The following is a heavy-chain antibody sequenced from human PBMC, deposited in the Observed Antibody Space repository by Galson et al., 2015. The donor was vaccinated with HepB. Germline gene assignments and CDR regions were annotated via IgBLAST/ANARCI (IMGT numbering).Heavy chain of an antibody. CDR1: GFTFSIYE. V-gene: IGHV3-48*03. J-gene: IGHJ3*02. CDR2: ISGGGDAI. D-gene: IGHD2/OR15-2a*01. CDR3: ARDRRESTEIFYPFDM. Sequence: SLRLSCAASGFTFSIYEMNWVRQAPGKGLEWLPYISGGGDAIYYADSVRGRFTVSRDNAKKSLFLQMNRLRVDDTAVYYCARDRRESTEIFYPFDMWGPGTMVTVSS.